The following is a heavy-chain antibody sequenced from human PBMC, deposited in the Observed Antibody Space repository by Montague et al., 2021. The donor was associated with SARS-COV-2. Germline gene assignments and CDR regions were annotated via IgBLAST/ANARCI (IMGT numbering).Heavy chain of an antibody. CDR1: GGSINSSY. D-gene: IGHD3-22*01. CDR3: ARGLMTINMMVVIMTGASTWLDS. V-gene: IGHV4-59*01. CDR2: IYYRGST. J-gene: IGHJ5*01. Sequence: SETLSLTCTVSGGSINSSYWSWIRQPPGRGVEWIGYIYYRGSTNYNPSLETRVTLSVDPSKNQFSLKLSSVTAADTAVYYCARGLMTINMMVVIMTGASTWLDSWGQGTLVTVSP.